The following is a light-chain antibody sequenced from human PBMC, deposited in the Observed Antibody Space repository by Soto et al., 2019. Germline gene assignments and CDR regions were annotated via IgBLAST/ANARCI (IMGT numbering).Light chain of an antibody. CDR2: GAS. CDR3: QQYGSSPRT. V-gene: IGKV3-20*01. CDR1: QSVTSSF. J-gene: IGKJ1*01. Sequence: EIVLTQSPGTLSLSPGERATLSCRASQSVTSSFLAWYQQKPGPAPRLLTYGASSRATGIPDRFSGSGSGTDFTLTISRLEPEDFAVYYCQQYGSSPRTFGQGTKVDIK.